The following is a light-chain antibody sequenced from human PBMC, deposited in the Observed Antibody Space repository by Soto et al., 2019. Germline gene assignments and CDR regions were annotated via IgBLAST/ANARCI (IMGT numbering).Light chain of an antibody. CDR3: SSKSSGSTPML. CDR2: EVS. V-gene: IGLV2-14*01. CDR1: SSDVGGYGF. J-gene: IGLJ3*02. Sequence: QSVLTQPASVSGSPGQSITISCTGTSSDVGGYGFVSWYQHHPGEAPKLIIYEVSNRPSGVSSRFSGSKSGNTASLTISGLQAEDESLYYCSSKSSGSTPMLFGGGTKVTVL.